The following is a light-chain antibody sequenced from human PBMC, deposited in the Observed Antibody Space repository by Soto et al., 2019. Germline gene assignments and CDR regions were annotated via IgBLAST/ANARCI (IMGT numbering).Light chain of an antibody. Sequence: AIQLTQSPSSLSASVGDRVTITCRASQGISNFVALYQQKPGKAPKLLIFAASTLVRGVPSRFSGRGAGTEFTLTISSLQADDYATFYCQQYHTDWTFGQGTKVDIK. CDR3: QQYHTDWT. CDR2: AAS. V-gene: IGKV1-13*02. CDR1: QGISNF. J-gene: IGKJ1*01.